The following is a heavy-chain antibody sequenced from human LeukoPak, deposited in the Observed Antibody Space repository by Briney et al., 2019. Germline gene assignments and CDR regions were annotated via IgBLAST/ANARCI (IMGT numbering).Heavy chain of an antibody. CDR2: ISYDGSNK. Sequence: GGSLRLSCAASGFTFSSYGMHWVRQAPGKGLEWVAVISYDGSNKYYADSVKGRFTISRDNSKNTLYLQMNSLRAGDTAVYYCAKDDYYDTSGYRDWGQGTLVTVSS. CDR1: GFTFSSYG. J-gene: IGHJ4*02. V-gene: IGHV3-30*18. D-gene: IGHD3-22*01. CDR3: AKDDYYDTSGYRD.